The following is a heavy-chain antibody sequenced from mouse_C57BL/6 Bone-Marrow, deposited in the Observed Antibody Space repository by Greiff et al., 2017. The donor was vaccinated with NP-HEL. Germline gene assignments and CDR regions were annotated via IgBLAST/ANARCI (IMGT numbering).Heavy chain of an antibody. CDR3: ALDSSGYGFAY. V-gene: IGHV1-4*01. CDR2: INPSSGYT. J-gene: IGHJ3*01. CDR1: GYTFTSYT. Sequence: QVQLQQSGAELARPGASVKMSCKASGYTFTSYTMHWVKQRPGQGLEWIGYINPSSGYTKYNQKFKDKATLTADKSSSTAYMQLSSLTSEDSAVYYCALDSSGYGFAYWGQGTLVTVSA. D-gene: IGHD3-2*02.